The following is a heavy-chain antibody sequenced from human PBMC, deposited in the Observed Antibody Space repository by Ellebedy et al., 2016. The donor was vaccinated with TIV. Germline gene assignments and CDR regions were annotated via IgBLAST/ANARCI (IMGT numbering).Heavy chain of an antibody. D-gene: IGHD3-22*01. V-gene: IGHV5-51*01. Sequence: GESLKISCKGSGYSFTSYWIGWVRQMPGKGLEWMGIIYPGDSDTRYSPSFQGQVTISADKSISTAYLQWSSLKASDTAMYYCARHAVWGYDSSGYVDYWGQGTLVTVSS. CDR3: ARHAVWGYDSSGYVDY. CDR2: IYPGDSDT. J-gene: IGHJ4*02. CDR1: GYSFTSYW.